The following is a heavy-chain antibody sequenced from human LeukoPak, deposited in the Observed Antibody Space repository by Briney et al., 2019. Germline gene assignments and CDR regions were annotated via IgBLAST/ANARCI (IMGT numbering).Heavy chain of an antibody. D-gene: IGHD4-23*01. J-gene: IGHJ4*02. Sequence: VASVKVSCKASGYTFTSYFIQWVRQAPGKGLQWMGIINPSGGSTTYAQKFQGRVSMVRDMSTTVYMVLSSLTSEDTAVYYCARSRDFYGGDGYDYWGQGTLVTVSS. CDR3: ARSRDFYGGDGYDY. CDR1: GYTFTSYF. V-gene: IGHV1-46*01. CDR2: INPSGGST.